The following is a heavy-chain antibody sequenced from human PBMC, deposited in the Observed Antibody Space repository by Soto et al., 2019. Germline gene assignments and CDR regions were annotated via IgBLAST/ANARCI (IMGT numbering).Heavy chain of an antibody. V-gene: IGHV3-23*01. CDR3: AKPYNWNYDFDY. J-gene: IGHJ4*02. CDR1: GFTFSSYA. CDR2: ISGSGGST. D-gene: IGHD1-7*01. Sequence: GGSLRLSCAASGFTFSSYAMSWVRQAPGKGLEWVSAISGSGGSTYYTDSVKGRFTISRDNSKNTLYLQMNSLRAEDTAVYYCAKPYNWNYDFDYWGQGTLVTVSS.